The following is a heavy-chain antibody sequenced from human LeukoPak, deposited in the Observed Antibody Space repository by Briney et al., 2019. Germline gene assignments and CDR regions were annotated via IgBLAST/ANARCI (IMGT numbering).Heavy chain of an antibody. CDR2: IYYSGST. J-gene: IGHJ6*03. CDR1: GGPVSSGSYY. V-gene: IGHV4-61*01. CDR3: ARDGTYSSSWTHYYYYYMDV. Sequence: RPSETLSLTCTVSGGPVSSGSYYWSWIRQPPGKGLEWIGYIYYSGSTNYNPSLKSRVTISVDTSKNQFSLKLSSVTAADTAVYYCARDGTYSSSWTHYYYYYMDVWGKGTTVTVSS. D-gene: IGHD6-13*01.